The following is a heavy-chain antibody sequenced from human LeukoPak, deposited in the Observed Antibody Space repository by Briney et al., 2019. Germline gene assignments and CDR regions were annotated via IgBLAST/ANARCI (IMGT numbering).Heavy chain of an antibody. CDR2: INYGGTT. CDR1: GGSISSSNYY. J-gene: IGHJ4*02. D-gene: IGHD3-10*01. V-gene: IGHV4-39*02. CDR3: ARYVVSGSGRYYFDY. Sequence: PSETLSLTCAVSGGSISSSNYYWSWIRQPPGRELEWIASINYGGTTYYKPSLKSRVTISVDTSKNHFSLWLSSVTAADTAVYLCARYVVSGSGRYYFDYWGQGSLVTVSS.